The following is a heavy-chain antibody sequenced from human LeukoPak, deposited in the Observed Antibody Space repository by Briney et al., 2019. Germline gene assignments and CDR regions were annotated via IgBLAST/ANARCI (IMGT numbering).Heavy chain of an antibody. CDR2: ISSSSSYM. V-gene: IGHV3-21*01. CDR3: ARVFSGYDYNFDY. CDR1: GFTFSTYT. J-gene: IGHJ4*02. Sequence: GGSLRLSCAASGFTFSTYTMNWVRQAPGKGLEWVSFISSSSSYMYYADSVKGRFTISRDNTKKSLYLQMNSLRAEDTAVYYCARVFSGYDYNFDYWGQGTLVTVSS. D-gene: IGHD5-12*01.